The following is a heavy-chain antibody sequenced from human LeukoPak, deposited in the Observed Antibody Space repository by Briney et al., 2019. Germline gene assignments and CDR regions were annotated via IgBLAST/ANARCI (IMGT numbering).Heavy chain of an antibody. CDR3: ARVEQDFCSGYHFDY. CDR1: GGTFSSYA. D-gene: IGHD3-3*01. Sequence: SVKVSCKASGGTFSSYAISWERQAPGQGLEWMGGIIPIFGTANYAQKFQGRVTITADESTSTAYMELSSLRSEDTAVYYCARVEQDFCSGYHFDYWGQGTLVTVSS. V-gene: IGHV1-69*13. CDR2: IIPIFGTA. J-gene: IGHJ4*02.